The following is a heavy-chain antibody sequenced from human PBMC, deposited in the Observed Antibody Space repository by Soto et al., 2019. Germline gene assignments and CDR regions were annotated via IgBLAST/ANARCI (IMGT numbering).Heavy chain of an antibody. J-gene: IGHJ6*02. D-gene: IGHD2-21*02. Sequence: PSETLSLPCAVYGGSFSGYYWSWIRQPPGKGLEWIGEINHSGTTNYNTSLKRRVTILVDTSKNQFSLKLNSVTAENTAVSYSGSVTRGHCLLTLSLRGMDVCGRRSTVTVSS. V-gene: IGHV4-34*01. CDR1: GGSFSGYY. CDR3: GSVTRGHCLLTLSLRGMDV. CDR2: INHSGTT.